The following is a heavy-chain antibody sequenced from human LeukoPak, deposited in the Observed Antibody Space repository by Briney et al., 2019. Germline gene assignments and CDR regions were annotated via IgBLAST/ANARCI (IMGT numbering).Heavy chain of an antibody. J-gene: IGHJ3*02. CDR1: GDSLNTYY. CDR2: VASSGTS. CDR3: ARVGRGYGYANDAFDI. V-gene: IGHV4-59*01. D-gene: IGHD5-18*01. Sequence: PSETLSPTCTVSGDSLNTYYWAWIRQTPGKELEWIAFVASSGTSNYNPSLKSRVSISIDPSKNQFSLALTSVTPADTAVYYCARVGRGYGYANDAFDIWGQGTMVTVSS.